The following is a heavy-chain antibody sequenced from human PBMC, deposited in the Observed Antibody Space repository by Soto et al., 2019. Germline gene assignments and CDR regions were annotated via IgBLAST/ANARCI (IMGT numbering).Heavy chain of an antibody. CDR2: ISAYNGNT. CDR1: GYTFTSYG. V-gene: IGHV1-18*01. D-gene: IGHD6-13*01. CDR3: ARDQGYGVPSTRPDYYGMDV. Sequence: GASVKVSCKASGYTFTSYGISWVRQAPGQGLEWMGWISAYNGNTNYAQKLQGRVTMTTDTSTSTAYMELSSLRSEDTAVYYCARDQGYGVPSTRPDYYGMDVWGQGTTVTVSS. J-gene: IGHJ6*02.